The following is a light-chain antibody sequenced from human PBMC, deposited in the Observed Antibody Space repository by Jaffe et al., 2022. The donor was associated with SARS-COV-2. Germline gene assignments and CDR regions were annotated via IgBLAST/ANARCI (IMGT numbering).Light chain of an antibody. CDR2: DAS. CDR3: QQYSNSPSYT. Sequence: EIVLTQSPGTLSLSPGERATLSCRASQSVSSNYLAWYQQKPGQAPRLLIYDASSRATGIPDRFSGSGSATDFTLTISRLEPEDFAVYYCQQYSNSPSYTFGQGTKLEI. CDR1: QSVSSNY. J-gene: IGKJ2*01. V-gene: IGKV3-20*01.